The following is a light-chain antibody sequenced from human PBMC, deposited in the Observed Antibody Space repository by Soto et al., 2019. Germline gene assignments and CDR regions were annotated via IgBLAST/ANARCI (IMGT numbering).Light chain of an antibody. J-gene: IGKJ4*01. CDR3: QQRSNWPPT. CDR2: GAS. CDR1: QRVSSN. V-gene: IGKV3-11*01. Sequence: EIVMTQSPATLSVSPGERATLSCRASQRVSSNLAWYQQKPGQAPRLLIHGASNRATGIPARFSGSGSGTDFTLTISSLEPEDFAVYYCQQRSNWPPTFGGGTKVDIK.